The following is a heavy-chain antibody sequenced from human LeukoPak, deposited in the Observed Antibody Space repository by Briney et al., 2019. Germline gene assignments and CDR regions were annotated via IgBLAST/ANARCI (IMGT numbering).Heavy chain of an antibody. V-gene: IGHV3-7*01. CDR3: ARDWGAYYHFFDY. CDR1: GFSMM. D-gene: IGHD3-22*01. CDR2: IKQDGSER. Sequence: AGRSLRLSCEASGFSMMMSWVRQAPGKGLEWVGNIKQDGSERNYVDSVKGRFTISRDNAKKSLYLQMNSLRAEDTAVYYCARDWGAYYHFFDYWGQGTLVTVSS. J-gene: IGHJ4*02.